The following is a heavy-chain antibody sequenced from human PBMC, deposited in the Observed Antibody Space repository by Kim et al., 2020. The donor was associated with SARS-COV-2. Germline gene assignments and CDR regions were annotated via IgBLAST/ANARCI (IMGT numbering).Heavy chain of an antibody. V-gene: IGHV3-23*01. D-gene: IGHD3-16*01. CDR2: IGGGGATT. Sequence: GGSLRLSCAGSGFTFSSYALSWVRQPLGKGLEWLSIIGGGGATTYYAASLKGRFTISRDNSKNTVFLQLNSLTAEDTAVYYCAIRRGTHYFDYWGQGALV. J-gene: IGHJ4*02. CDR1: GFTFSSYA. CDR3: AIRRGTHYFDY.